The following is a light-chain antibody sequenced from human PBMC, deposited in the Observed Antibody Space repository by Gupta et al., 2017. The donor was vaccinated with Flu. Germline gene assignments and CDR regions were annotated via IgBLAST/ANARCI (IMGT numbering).Light chain of an antibody. Sequence: QLPSASASLGSSVKLTCSLSNEHSDYAIAWLQLLPGKGPRDLMILNSDGSYTSGDMIPGRFTGSSSWAERYLTIADLESEDDGDYCSQTWGANFWVFGGGTKLTAL. J-gene: IGLJ3*02. CDR1: NEHSDYA. CDR3: QTWGANFWV. CDR2: LNSDGSY. V-gene: IGLV4-69*01.